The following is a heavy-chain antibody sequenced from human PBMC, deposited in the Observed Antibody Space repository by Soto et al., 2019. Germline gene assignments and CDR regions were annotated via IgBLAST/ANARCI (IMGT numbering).Heavy chain of an antibody. J-gene: IGHJ4*02. CDR2: IYYSGST. D-gene: IGHD3-22*01. CDR1: GGSISSSSYY. V-gene: IGHV4-39*01. Sequence: PSETLSLTCTVSGGSISSSSYYWGWIRQPPGKGLEWIGSIYYSGSTYYNPSLKSRVTISVDTSKNQFSLKLSSVTAADTVVYYCARHNRDSSGNYYFDYWGQGTLVTVSS. CDR3: ARHNRDSSGNYYFDY.